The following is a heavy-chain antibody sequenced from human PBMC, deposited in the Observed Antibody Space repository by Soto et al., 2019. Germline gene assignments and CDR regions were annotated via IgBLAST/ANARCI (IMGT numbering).Heavy chain of an antibody. J-gene: IGHJ5*02. D-gene: IGHD2-8*01. CDR1: GGSISTYF. CDR2: IYYTGST. CDR3: ARAPWGTNGAVNWFDP. V-gene: IGHV4-59*01. Sequence: PSETLSLTCTVSGGSISTYFWGWIRQPPGKGLEWIGYIYYTGSTNYNPSLKSRVSISIDTSKNQFSLKLNSVTAADTAVYYCARAPWGTNGAVNWFDPWGQGTLVTVSS.